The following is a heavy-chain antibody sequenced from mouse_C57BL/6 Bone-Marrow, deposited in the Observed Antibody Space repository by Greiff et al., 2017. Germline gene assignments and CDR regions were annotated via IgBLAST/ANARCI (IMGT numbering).Heavy chain of an antibody. CDR2: ISDGGSYT. D-gene: IGHD2-4*01. V-gene: IGHV5-4*01. Sequence: DVKLQESGGGLVKPGGSLKLSCAASGFTFSSYAMSWVRQTPEKRLEWVATISDGGSYTYYPDNVKGRFTISRDNAKNNLYLQMSHLKSEDTAMYYCARDPFYDYDGAYWGQGTLVTVSA. J-gene: IGHJ3*01. CDR1: GFTFSSYA. CDR3: ARDPFYDYDGAY.